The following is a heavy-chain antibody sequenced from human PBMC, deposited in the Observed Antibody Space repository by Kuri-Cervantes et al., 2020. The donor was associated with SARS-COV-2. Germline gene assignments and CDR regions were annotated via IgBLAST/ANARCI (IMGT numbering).Heavy chain of an antibody. J-gene: IGHJ6*03. V-gene: IGHV3-21*01. CDR1: GFTFSSYS. CDR3: ARLGAARKSYYYYYMDV. Sequence: GGSLRLSCAASGFTFSSYSMNWVRQAPGKGLEWVSSISSSSSYIYYADSVKGRFTISRDNAKNSLYLQMNSLRAEDTAVYYCARLGAARKSYYYYYMDVWGKGTTVTVSS. D-gene: IGHD6-13*01. CDR2: ISSSSSYI.